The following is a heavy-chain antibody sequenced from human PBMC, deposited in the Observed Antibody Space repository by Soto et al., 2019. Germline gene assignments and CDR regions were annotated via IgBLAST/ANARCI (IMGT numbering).Heavy chain of an antibody. CDR1: GYSFTSYW. Sequence: GESLTISCKGSGYSFTSYWIGWVRQMPGKGLEWMGIIYPGDSDTRYSPSFQGQVTISADKSISTAYLQWSSLKASDTAIYYCAITYYDILTGYYSLYWGQGTLVTVSS. V-gene: IGHV5-51*01. CDR2: IYPGDSDT. J-gene: IGHJ4*02. CDR3: AITYYDILTGYYSLY. D-gene: IGHD3-9*01.